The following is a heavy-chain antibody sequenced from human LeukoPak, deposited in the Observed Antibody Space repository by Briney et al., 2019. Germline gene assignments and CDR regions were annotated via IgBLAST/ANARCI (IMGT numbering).Heavy chain of an antibody. CDR3: ARDGGYPTTDEGFDP. V-gene: IGHV4-38-2*02. CDR2: IFHTGRT. CDR1: GYSIGRDYY. D-gene: IGHD5-12*01. Sequence: SETLSLTCKVSGYSIGRDYYWAWLRQPPGKGLEWIGSIFHTGRTVYIPSYESRLTISMDTSKNEFFLRLNSVTAADTAVYFCARDGGYPTTDEGFDPWGLGTLVTVSS. J-gene: IGHJ5*02.